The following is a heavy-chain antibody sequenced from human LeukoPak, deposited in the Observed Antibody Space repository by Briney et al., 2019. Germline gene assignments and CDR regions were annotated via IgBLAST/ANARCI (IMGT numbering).Heavy chain of an antibody. CDR1: GFTFGRYW. CDR2: IKEDGSER. V-gene: IGHV3-7*01. Sequence: GSLRLSCAVSGFTFGRYWMGWVRQAPGKGLEWVAHIKEDGSERYYADSVKGRFIMSRDSAKNAVYLQVNSLTAEDTAVYYCTRDQGYCSGGRCYSVFDIWGQGTMVTVSS. D-gene: IGHD2-15*01. J-gene: IGHJ3*02. CDR3: TRDQGYCSGGRCYSVFDI.